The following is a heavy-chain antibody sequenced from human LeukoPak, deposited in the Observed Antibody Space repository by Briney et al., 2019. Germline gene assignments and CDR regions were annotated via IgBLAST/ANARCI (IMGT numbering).Heavy chain of an antibody. CDR3: AKVMKGSERITIVRGLIIKTAGLYYMDV. D-gene: IGHD3-10*01. CDR1: GFTLTMYA. J-gene: IGHJ6*03. Sequence: PGGSLSLAWAASGFTLTMYAMSWVRPPPGNGLGWGSGTIGSGGSTYYTGSVKGRLTISRDTSKNTLYMQVDSLRAEHPALYYCAKVMKGSERITIVRGLIIKTAGLYYMDVWGKGTTVTVSS. V-gene: IGHV3-23*01. CDR2: TIGSGGST.